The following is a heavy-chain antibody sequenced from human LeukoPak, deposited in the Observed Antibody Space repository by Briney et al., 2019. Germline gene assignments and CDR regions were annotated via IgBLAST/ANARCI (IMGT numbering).Heavy chain of an antibody. D-gene: IGHD3-9*01. Sequence: GGSLRLSCAASGFTFSSYWMSWVRQAPGKGLEWVANIKQDGSEKYYVDSVKGRFSISRDNAKNSLYLQMNSLRAEDTAVYYCARTYYDILTGYSDYWGQGTLVTVPS. CDR1: GFTFSSYW. CDR3: ARTYYDILTGYSDY. CDR2: IKQDGSEK. J-gene: IGHJ4*02. V-gene: IGHV3-7*01.